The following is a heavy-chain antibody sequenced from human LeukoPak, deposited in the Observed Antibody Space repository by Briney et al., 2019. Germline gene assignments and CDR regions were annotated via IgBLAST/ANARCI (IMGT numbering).Heavy chain of an antibody. V-gene: IGHV3-13*01. CDR3: ARAQGSGWYYWYFDL. D-gene: IGHD6-19*01. CDR2: IGTAGDT. Sequence: GGSLRLSCAASGFTFSSYDMHWVRHAPGKGLEWVSAIGTAGDTYYPGSVKGRFTISRENAKNSLYLQMNSLRAGDTAVYYCARAQGSGWYYWYFDLWGRGTLVTVSS. J-gene: IGHJ2*01. CDR1: GFTFSSYD.